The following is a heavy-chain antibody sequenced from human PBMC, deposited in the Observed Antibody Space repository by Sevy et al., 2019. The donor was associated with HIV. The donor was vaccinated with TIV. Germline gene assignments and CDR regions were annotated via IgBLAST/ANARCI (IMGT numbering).Heavy chain of an antibody. CDR1: GGTFSSYA. J-gene: IGHJ5*02. D-gene: IGHD6-6*01. CDR2: IIPILGIA. Sequence: ASVKVSCKASGGTFSSYAISWVRQAPGQGLEWMGGIIPILGIANYAQKFQGRVTITADKSTSTAYMELSSLRSEDTAVYYCATHSSSSGWFDPWGQGTLVTVSS. V-gene: IGHV1-69*10. CDR3: ATHSSSSGWFDP.